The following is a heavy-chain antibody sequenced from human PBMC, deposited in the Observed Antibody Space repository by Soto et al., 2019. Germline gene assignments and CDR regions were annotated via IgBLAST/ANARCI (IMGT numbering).Heavy chain of an antibody. D-gene: IGHD3-3*01. CDR3: TSTIFGVFFPGGYYYVMYV. CDR2: IRSKVYGGTT. Sequence: GGSLRLSCIASGFTFGDYAMSWFRQAPGKGLEWVGFIRSKVYGGTTEYAASVKGRFTISRDDSISIAYLQMNSLKTEDTAVYYCTSTIFGVFFPGGYYYVMYVWTQRTTVPVSS. CDR1: GFTFGDYA. V-gene: IGHV3-49*03. J-gene: IGHJ6*02.